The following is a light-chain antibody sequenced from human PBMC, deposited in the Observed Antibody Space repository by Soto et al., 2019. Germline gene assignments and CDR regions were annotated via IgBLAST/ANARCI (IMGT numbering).Light chain of an antibody. CDR2: DVS. CDR3: CSYAGSYTLV. Sequence: QSVLTQPRSVSGSAGESVTISCTGTSSDVGGYNYVSWYQQHPGKAPKLMIYDVSKRPSGVPDRFSGSKSGNTASLTISGLQAEDEADYYCCSYAGSYTLVFCGGSQLTVL. J-gene: IGLJ2*01. V-gene: IGLV2-11*01. CDR1: SSDVGGYNY.